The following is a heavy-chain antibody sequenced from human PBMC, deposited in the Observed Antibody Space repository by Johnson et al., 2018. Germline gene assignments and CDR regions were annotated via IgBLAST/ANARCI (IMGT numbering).Heavy chain of an antibody. J-gene: IGHJ6*02. CDR3: AREAGGIAAAGTSLYYYYYGMDV. CDR1: GGTFSSYA. Sequence: QVQLVESGAEVKKPGSSVKVSCKASGGTFSSYAISWVRQAPGQGLEWMGGIIPIFGTANYAQKFQGRVTITADESTSTDYMELSSLRSEDTAVYYWAREAGGIAAAGTSLYYYYYGMDVWGQGTTVTVSS. CDR2: IIPIFGTA. V-gene: IGHV1-69*01. D-gene: IGHD6-13*01.